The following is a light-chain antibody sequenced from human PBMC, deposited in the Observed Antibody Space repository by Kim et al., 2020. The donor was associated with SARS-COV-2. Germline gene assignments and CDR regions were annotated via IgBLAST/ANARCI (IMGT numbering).Light chain of an antibody. J-gene: IGKJ1*01. CDR3: QQYDSYPRT. V-gene: IGKV1D-16*01. CDR1: QGISSW. Sequence: DIQMTQSPSSLSASIGDRVTITCRASQGISSWLAWYQQKPEKAPKCLIYAASSLQSGVPSRFSGSGSRTDFTLTISSLQPEDFATYYCQQYDSYPRTFGQGTRVDIK. CDR2: AAS.